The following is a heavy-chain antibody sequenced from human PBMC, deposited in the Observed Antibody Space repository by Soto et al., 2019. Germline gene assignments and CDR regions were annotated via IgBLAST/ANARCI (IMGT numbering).Heavy chain of an antibody. J-gene: IGHJ3*02. V-gene: IGHV4-39*01. D-gene: IGHD6-19*01. Sequence: QPQLQESGPGLVKPSETLSLTCSVSGGSVSSSHYYWGWIRQPPGKGLEWSGTIYYSGSTYYNPSLKTLVTVSVGTAKDQCSLTLTAVTAADTAVYYCERVRSGIAVAGRAFDIWGQGTMVTVSS. CDR1: GGSVSSSHYY. CDR3: ERVRSGIAVAGRAFDI. CDR2: IYYSGST.